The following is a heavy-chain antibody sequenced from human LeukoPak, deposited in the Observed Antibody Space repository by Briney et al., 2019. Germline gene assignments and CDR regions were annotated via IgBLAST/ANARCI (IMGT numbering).Heavy chain of an antibody. CDR3: AGSGNPNYYDPKQNWFDP. CDR2: INTNTGNP. D-gene: IGHD3-22*01. J-gene: IGHJ5*02. Sequence: ASVKVSCKASGYTFTSYAMNWVRQAPGQGLEWMGWINTNTGNPTYAQGFTGRFVFSLDTSVSTAYLQISSLKAEDTAVYYCAGSGNPNYYDPKQNWFDPWGQGTLVTVSS. V-gene: IGHV7-4-1*02. CDR1: GYTFTSYA.